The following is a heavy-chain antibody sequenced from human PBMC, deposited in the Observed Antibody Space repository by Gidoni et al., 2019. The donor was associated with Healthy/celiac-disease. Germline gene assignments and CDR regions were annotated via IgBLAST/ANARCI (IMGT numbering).Heavy chain of an antibody. CDR2: ISGSGGST. CDR1: GFTFSSYA. D-gene: IGHD2-2*03. J-gene: IGHJ6*02. Sequence: EVQLVESGGGLVQPGGSLRLSCAASGFTFSSYAMSWFRQAPGKGLEWVSAISGSGGSTYYADSVKGRFTISRDNSKNTLYLQMNSLRAEDTAVYYCAKDLDIVVVPAAMGDYYGMDVWGQGTTVTVSS. CDR3: AKDLDIVVVPAAMGDYYGMDV. V-gene: IGHV3-23*04.